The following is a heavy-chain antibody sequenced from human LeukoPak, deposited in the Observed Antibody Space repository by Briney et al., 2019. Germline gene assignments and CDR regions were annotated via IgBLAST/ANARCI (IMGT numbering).Heavy chain of an antibody. Sequence: PSETLSLTCTVSGGSISSYYWSWIRQPAGKGLEWIGRIYTSGSTNYNPSLKSRVTMSVDTSKNQFSLKLSSVTAADTALYYCAKDITPNGEQQLVPGFDYWGQGTLVTVSS. V-gene: IGHV4-4*07. J-gene: IGHJ4*02. CDR2: IYTSGST. CDR3: AKDITPNGEQQLVPGFDY. CDR1: GGSISSYY. D-gene: IGHD6-13*01.